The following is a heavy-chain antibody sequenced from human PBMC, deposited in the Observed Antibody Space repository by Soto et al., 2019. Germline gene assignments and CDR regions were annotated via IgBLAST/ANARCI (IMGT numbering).Heavy chain of an antibody. CDR1: GGSISSSSYY. J-gene: IGHJ6*02. V-gene: IGHV4-39*07. CDR3: ARDGRFGELPFYGMDV. CDR2: IYYSGST. D-gene: IGHD3-10*01. Sequence: PSETLSLTCTVSGGSISSSSYYWGWIRQPPGKGLEWIGSIYYSGSTYYNPSLKSRVTISVDTSKNQFSLKLSSVTAADTAVYYYARDGRFGELPFYGMDVWGQGTTVTVSS.